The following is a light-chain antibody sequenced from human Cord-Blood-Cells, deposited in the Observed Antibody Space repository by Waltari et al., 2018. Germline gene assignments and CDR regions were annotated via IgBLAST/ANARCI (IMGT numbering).Light chain of an antibody. V-gene: IGLV7-46*01. Sequence: QAVVTQEPSLTVSPGGTVTLTCGSSTGAVTSGHYPYWFQQKPGQAPRTLIYDPSNKHSWTPARFSGSLLGGKAALTLSGAQREDEAEYYCLLSYSGARGVFGGGTKLTVL. J-gene: IGLJ2*01. CDR2: DPS. CDR3: LLSYSGARGV. CDR1: TGAVTSGHY.